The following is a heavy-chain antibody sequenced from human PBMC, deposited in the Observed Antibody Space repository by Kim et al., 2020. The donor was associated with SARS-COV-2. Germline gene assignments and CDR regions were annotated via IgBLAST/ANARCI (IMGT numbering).Heavy chain of an antibody. CDR3: ARSNWGSGDYFDY. CDR2: IYYSGST. J-gene: IGHJ4*02. V-gene: IGHV4-59*13. Sequence: SETLSLTCTVSGGSISSYYWSWIRQPPGKGLEWIGYIYYSGSTNYNPSLKSRVTISVDTSKNQFSLKLSSVTAADTAVYYCARSNWGSGDYFDYWGQGTL. CDR1: GGSISSYY. D-gene: IGHD7-27*01.